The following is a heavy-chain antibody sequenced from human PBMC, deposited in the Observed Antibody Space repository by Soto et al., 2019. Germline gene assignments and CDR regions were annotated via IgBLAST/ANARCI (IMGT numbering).Heavy chain of an antibody. CDR3: ARQVPKLPNNWFDP. J-gene: IGHJ5*02. V-gene: IGHV4-59*08. CDR1: GGSISSYY. Sequence: SDTLSLTCTVSGGSISSYYWSWIRQPPGKGLEWIGYIYYSGSTNYNPSLKSRVTISVDTSKNQFSLKLSSVTAADTAVYYCARQVPKLPNNWFDPWGQGTLVTVSS. D-gene: IGHD2-2*01. CDR2: IYYSGST.